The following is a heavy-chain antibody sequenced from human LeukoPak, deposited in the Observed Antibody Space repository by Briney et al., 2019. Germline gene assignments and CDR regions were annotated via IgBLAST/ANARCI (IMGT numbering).Heavy chain of an antibody. CDR3: ARQSTIAAARIDP. Sequence: SETLSLTCTVSGGSISDSNYYWGWIRQPPGRGLEWIGNIYYSGSAYYSPSLKSRVTVSVDTSKNQFSLKLNSVTAADTAVYYCARQSTIAAARIDPWGQGTLVTVSS. D-gene: IGHD6-25*01. CDR1: GGSISDSNYY. J-gene: IGHJ5*02. V-gene: IGHV4-39*01. CDR2: IYYSGSA.